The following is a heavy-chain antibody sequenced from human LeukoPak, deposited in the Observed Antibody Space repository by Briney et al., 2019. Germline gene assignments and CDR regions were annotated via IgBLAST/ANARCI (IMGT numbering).Heavy chain of an antibody. CDR1: RFTFDGYA. D-gene: IGHD3-3*01. Sequence: GRSLRLSCAASRFTFDGYAMHWVRQAPGKGLEWVSSISWNSGNTDYAASVKGRFTISRDNAKKCLQLQMNSLTAEDTAVYYCAKDSSRFWESGFDYWGQGTLVTVSS. CDR2: ISWNSGNT. CDR3: AKDSSRFWESGFDY. V-gene: IGHV3-9*01. J-gene: IGHJ4*02.